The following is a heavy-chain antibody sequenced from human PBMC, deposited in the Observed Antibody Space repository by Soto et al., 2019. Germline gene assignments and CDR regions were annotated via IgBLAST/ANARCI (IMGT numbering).Heavy chain of an antibody. D-gene: IGHD2-15*01. CDR1: GGSISSGDYY. J-gene: IGHJ5*02. Sequence: SETLSLTCTVSGGSISSGDYYWSWIRQPPGKGLEWIGYTYYSGSTYYNPSLKSRVTISVDTSKNQFSLKLSSVTAADTAVYYCASGYCSGGSCYPFDPWGQGTLVTVSS. V-gene: IGHV4-30-4*01. CDR2: TYYSGST. CDR3: ASGYCSGGSCYPFDP.